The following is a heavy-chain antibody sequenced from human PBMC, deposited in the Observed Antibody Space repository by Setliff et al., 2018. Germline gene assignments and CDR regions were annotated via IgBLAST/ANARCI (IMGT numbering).Heavy chain of an antibody. Sequence: GESLKISCKSSGYTFTNYWIGWVRQMPGKGLEWMGIIYPDDSDARYSPSFRGQVTISVDKSISTAYLQWSSLKASDTAVYYCARRETYYNFWSGYYAYWGQGTLVTV. CDR3: ARRETYYNFWSGYYAY. V-gene: IGHV5-51*01. J-gene: IGHJ4*02. D-gene: IGHD3-3*01. CDR1: GYTFTNYW. CDR2: IYPDDSDA.